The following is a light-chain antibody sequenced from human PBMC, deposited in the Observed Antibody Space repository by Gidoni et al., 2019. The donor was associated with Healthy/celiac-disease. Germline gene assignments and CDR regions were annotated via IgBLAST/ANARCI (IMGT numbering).Light chain of an antibody. CDR1: QSVSSN. CDR3: QKYNNWPPLP. Sequence: DIVRTQYPATQSVSPGERATLSCRASQSVSSNLNWYQQKPGQAPRLPIYVAYTRATGIPARCSGSGYGTVCTLTISSLQSEDVSVYYSQKYNNWPPLPFGCGTKVEIK. J-gene: IGKJ4*01. CDR2: VAY. V-gene: IGKV3-15*01.